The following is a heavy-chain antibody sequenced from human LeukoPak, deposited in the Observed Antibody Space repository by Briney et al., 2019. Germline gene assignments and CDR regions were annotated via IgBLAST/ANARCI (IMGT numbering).Heavy chain of an antibody. CDR2: ISWNSGSI. Sequence: PGRSLRLSCAASGFTFDDYAMHWVRQAPGKGLEWVSGISWNSGSIGYADSVKGRFTISRDNAKNSLYLQMNSLRAEDTALYYCAKAGVRGVIMGNFDYWGQGTLVTVSS. CDR3: AKAGVRGVIMGNFDY. V-gene: IGHV3-9*01. CDR1: GFTFDDYA. D-gene: IGHD3-10*01. J-gene: IGHJ4*02.